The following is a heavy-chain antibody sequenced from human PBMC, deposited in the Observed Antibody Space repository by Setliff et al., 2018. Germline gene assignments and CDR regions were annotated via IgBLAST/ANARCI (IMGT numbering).Heavy chain of an antibody. CDR2: ISHDGSYA. CDR3: ARGSGDHCSGASCYFLH. J-gene: IGHJ4*02. Sequence: PGGSLRLSCVGSGFTFSNYWMHWVRQAPGKGLVWVSRISHDGSYAANVDSVKGRFTTSRDNSNNTLYLQMNSLRADDTAVYYCARGSGDHCSGASCYFLHWGQGSLVTVSS. V-gene: IGHV3-74*03. CDR1: GFTFSNYW. D-gene: IGHD2-15*01.